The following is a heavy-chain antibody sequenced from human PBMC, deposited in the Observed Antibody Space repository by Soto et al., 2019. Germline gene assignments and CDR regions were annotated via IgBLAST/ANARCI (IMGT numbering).Heavy chain of an antibody. CDR1: GVTFSSNT. CDR3: ASSPMPGYEYYFAY. CDR2: IIPILGIA. Sequence: SAEVSSKASGVTFSSNTISWVRHDPGQGLEWMGRIIPILGIANYAQKFQGRVTITADKSTSTAYMELSSLRSEDTAVYYCASSPMPGYEYYFAYWGQGTLVTVSS. J-gene: IGHJ4*02. V-gene: IGHV1-69*02. D-gene: IGHD3-9*01.